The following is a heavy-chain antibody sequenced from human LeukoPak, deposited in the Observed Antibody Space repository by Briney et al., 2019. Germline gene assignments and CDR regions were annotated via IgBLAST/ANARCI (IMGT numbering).Heavy chain of an antibody. CDR1: GYTFTAYY. J-gene: IGHJ4*02. Sequence: ASVKVSCKASGYTFTAYYIHWVRQAPGQGPEWMGWIIPNCGGTNYAQKFQGRVTMTRDTSISTAYMEVSRLTSDDTAVYYCARSIRSGGNYWGQGTLVTVSS. CDR2: IIPNCGGT. D-gene: IGHD2-15*01. V-gene: IGHV1-2*02. CDR3: ARSIRSGGNY.